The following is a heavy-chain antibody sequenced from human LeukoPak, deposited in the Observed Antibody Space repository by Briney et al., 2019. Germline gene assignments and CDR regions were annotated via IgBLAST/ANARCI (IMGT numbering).Heavy chain of an antibody. Sequence: SETLSLTCAVNGGSFSGYYWSWIRQPPGKGLEWIGEINHSGSTNYNPSLKSRVTISVDTSKNQFSLKLSSVTAADTAVYYCARGQELTDAFDIWGQGTMVTVSS. J-gene: IGHJ3*02. CDR3: ARGQELTDAFDI. CDR2: INHSGST. D-gene: IGHD3-10*01. CDR1: GGSFSGYY. V-gene: IGHV4-34*01.